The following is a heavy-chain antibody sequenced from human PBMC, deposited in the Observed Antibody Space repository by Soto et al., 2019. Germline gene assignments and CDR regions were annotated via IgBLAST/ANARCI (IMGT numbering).Heavy chain of an antibody. CDR2: IYYSGST. CDR3: ARVSTFEGWFDP. Sequence: TLSLTCTVSGGSISSGGYYWSWIRQHPGKGLEWIGYIYYSGSTYYTPSLKSRVTISVDTSKNQFSLKLSSVTAADTAVYYCARVSTFEGWFDPWGQGTLVTVSS. V-gene: IGHV4-31*03. D-gene: IGHD2-2*01. CDR1: GGSISSGGYY. J-gene: IGHJ5*02.